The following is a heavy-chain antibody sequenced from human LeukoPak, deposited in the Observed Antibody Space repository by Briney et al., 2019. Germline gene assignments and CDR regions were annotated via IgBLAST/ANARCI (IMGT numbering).Heavy chain of an antibody. CDR1: GYTFTSYY. CDR2: INPSGGST. Sequence: ASVKVSCKASGYTFTSYYMHWVRQAPGQGLEWMGIINPSGGSTSYAQKFQGRVTMTRDTSTSTVYMELSSLRSEDTAVYYCAREVGVDQRYYYYYMDVWGKGTTVTVSS. D-gene: IGHD3-3*01. CDR3: AREVGVDQRYYYYYMDV. V-gene: IGHV1-46*01. J-gene: IGHJ6*03.